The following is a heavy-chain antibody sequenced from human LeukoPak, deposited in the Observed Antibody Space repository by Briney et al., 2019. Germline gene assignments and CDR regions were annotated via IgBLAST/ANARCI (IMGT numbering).Heavy chain of an antibody. J-gene: IGHJ4*02. Sequence: PSQTLSLTCTVSGGSISSGSYYWSWIRQPAGKGLEWIGRIYTSGSTNYNPSLKSRVTISVDTSKNQFSLKLRSVTAADTAVYYCARGIAARGVLYYFDYWGQGTLVTVSS. CDR1: GGSISSGSYY. D-gene: IGHD6-6*01. CDR3: ARGIAARGVLYYFDY. V-gene: IGHV4-61*02. CDR2: IYTSGST.